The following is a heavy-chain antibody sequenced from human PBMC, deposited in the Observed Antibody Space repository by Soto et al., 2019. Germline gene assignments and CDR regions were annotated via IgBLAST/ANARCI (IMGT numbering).Heavy chain of an antibody. D-gene: IGHD6-13*01. Sequence: ASVKVSCKASGHTYTGYYMHWVRQAPGQGLEWMGWINPNSGGTNYAQKFQGWVTMTRDTSISTAYMELSRLRSDDTAVYYCAREQYSRSWYHGYYYYGMDVWGQGTTVTVSS. CDR3: AREQYSRSWYHGYYYYGMDV. CDR2: INPNSGGT. CDR1: GHTYTGYY. V-gene: IGHV1-2*04. J-gene: IGHJ6*02.